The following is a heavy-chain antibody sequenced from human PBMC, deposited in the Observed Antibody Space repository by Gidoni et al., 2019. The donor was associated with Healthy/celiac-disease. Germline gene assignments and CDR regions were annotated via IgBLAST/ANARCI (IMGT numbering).Heavy chain of an antibody. J-gene: IGHJ6*02. D-gene: IGHD2-15*01. Sequence: EVQLLESGGGLVQPGGSLRLSCAASGFTLSSYAMSLVRQAPGKGLEWVSGISGSGGSTYYADSVKGRFTISRDNSKNTLYLQMNSLRAEDTAVYYCAKTGRIVVVVAATRYYYYGMDVWGQGTTVTVSS. CDR2: ISGSGGST. V-gene: IGHV3-23*01. CDR3: AKTGRIVVVVAATRYYYYGMDV. CDR1: GFTLSSYA.